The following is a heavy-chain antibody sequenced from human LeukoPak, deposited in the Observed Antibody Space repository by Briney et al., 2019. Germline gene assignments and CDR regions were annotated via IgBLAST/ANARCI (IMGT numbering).Heavy chain of an antibody. CDR3: ARGLGWLHS. CDR2: ISSSSSYI. J-gene: IGHJ5*02. CDR1: GFSFSTFT. Sequence: GGSLRLSCEASGFSFSTFTMNWVRQAPGKGLEWVSSISSSSSYIYYADSVKGRFTISRDNAKNSLFLQMNSLRAEDTAVYYFARGLGWLHSWGQGTLVTVSS. V-gene: IGHV3-21*01. D-gene: IGHD3/OR15-3a*01.